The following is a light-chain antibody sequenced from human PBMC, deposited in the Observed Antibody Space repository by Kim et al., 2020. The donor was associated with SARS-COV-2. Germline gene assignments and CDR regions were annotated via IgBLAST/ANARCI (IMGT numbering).Light chain of an antibody. CDR1: SSDVGSYNL. Sequence: GQSITISCTGTSSDVGSYNLVSWYQQHPGKAPKLMIYEVSRRPSGVSNRFSGSKSGNTASLTISGLQAEDEADYYCCSYVGSSTLVFGGGTKLTVL. V-gene: IGLV2-23*02. J-gene: IGLJ2*01. CDR3: CSYVGSSTLV. CDR2: EVS.